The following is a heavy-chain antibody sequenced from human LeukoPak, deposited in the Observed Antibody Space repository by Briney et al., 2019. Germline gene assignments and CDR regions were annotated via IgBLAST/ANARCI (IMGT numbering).Heavy chain of an antibody. CDR1: GFSFDDYA. J-gene: IGHJ4*02. Sequence: GGSLRLSCAASGFSFDDYAMHWVRQAPGKGLEWVSLISGDGGSTYYADSVKGRFTISRDNSKNSLYLQMNSLRTEDTALYYCAKATYYYDSSGYGTPYYWGQGTLVTVSS. V-gene: IGHV3-43*02. CDR3: AKATYYYDSSGYGTPYY. D-gene: IGHD3-22*01. CDR2: ISGDGGST.